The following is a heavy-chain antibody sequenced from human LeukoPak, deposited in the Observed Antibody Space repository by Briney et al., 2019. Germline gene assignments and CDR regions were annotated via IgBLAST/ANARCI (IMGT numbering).Heavy chain of an antibody. CDR1: GGSFSGYY. J-gene: IGHJ4*02. CDR3: ASLYCSSTSCPLDY. V-gene: IGHV4-34*01. D-gene: IGHD2-2*01. Sequence: SETLSLTCAVYGGSFSGYYWSWIRQPPGKGLEWVGEINHSGSTNYNPSLTSPVTISVDTSKNQFSLKLRSVTAADTAVYYCASLYCSSTSCPLDYWGQGTLVTVSS. CDR2: INHSGST.